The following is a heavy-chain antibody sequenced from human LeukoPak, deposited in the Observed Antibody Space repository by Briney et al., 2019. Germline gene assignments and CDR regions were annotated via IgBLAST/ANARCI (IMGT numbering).Heavy chain of an antibody. V-gene: IGHV3-23*01. J-gene: IGHJ6*03. CDR3: AKGGKGGSSSPGDYYYMDV. D-gene: IGHD6-13*01. CDR2: ISGRGATT. Sequence: PGGSLRVSCAASGFTFSSYAMSWVRQAPGKGLEWVSAISGRGATTYYADSVKGRFIISRDNSKNTLYLQMNSLRVEDTAVYYCAKGGKGGSSSPGDYYYMDVWGKGTTVTVSS. CDR1: GFTFSSYA.